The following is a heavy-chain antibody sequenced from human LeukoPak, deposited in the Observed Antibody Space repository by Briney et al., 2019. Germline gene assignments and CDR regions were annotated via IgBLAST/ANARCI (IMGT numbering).Heavy chain of an antibody. CDR3: AKAWRAYGDYHTSDI. V-gene: IGHV3-30*18. Sequence: PGGSLRLSCVASGFTFSSYGMHWVRQAPGKGLEWVAVILYDGSNKYNADSVKGRFTISRDTSKNTLYLQMSSLRPEDTAVYYCAKAWRAYGDYHTSDIWGQGTMVTISS. D-gene: IGHD4-17*01. CDR1: GFTFSSYG. J-gene: IGHJ3*02. CDR2: ILYDGSNK.